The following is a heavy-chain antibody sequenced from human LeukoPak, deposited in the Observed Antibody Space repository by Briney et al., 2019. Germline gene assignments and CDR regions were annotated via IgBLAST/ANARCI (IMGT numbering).Heavy chain of an antibody. CDR2: ISYDGSET. V-gene: IGHV3-30*18. J-gene: IGHJ2*01. CDR3: AKDAGNYYSTHWYFGL. CDR1: GFTFSMYG. D-gene: IGHD1-26*01. Sequence: GGSLRLSCAASGFTFSMYGMYWVRHAPGKGLEWVAHISYDGSETYYGDSVKGRFTISRDNSKNTLYIQMSSLRGDDAAVYFCAKDAGNYYSTHWYFGLWGRGTVVSVSS.